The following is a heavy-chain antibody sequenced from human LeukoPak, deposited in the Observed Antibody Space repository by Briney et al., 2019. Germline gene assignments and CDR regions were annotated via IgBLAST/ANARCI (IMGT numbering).Heavy chain of an antibody. D-gene: IGHD1-26*01. CDR2: ISSSGSGTYYT. V-gene: IGHV3-23*01. J-gene: IGHJ4*02. Sequence: GGSLRLSCAASGFTFSTYAMSCVRQAPGKGLECVSAISSSGSGTYYTYYTDSVKGRFTISRDDSKNTLYLQMNSLRAEDTAVYYCAKAFRWEDDYWGQGTLVTVSS. CDR1: GFTFSTYA. CDR3: AKAFRWEDDY.